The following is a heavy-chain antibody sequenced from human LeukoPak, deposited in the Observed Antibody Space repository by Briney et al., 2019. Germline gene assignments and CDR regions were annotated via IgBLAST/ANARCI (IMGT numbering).Heavy chain of an antibody. V-gene: IGHV1-2*02. J-gene: IGHJ4*02. Sequence: GASVKVSCKASGYTFTGYYMHWVRQAPGQGLEWMGWINPNSGGTNYAQKFQGRVTMTRDTSISTAYMELSRLRSDDTAVYYCARVVGSSSCFDYWGQATLVTVSS. CDR1: GYTFTGYY. CDR2: INPNSGGT. CDR3: ARVVGSSSCFDY. D-gene: IGHD6-13*01.